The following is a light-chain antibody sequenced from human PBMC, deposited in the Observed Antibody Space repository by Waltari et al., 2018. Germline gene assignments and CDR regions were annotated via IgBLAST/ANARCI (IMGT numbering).Light chain of an antibody. CDR3: ASWDDSLSGWL. J-gene: IGLJ2*01. Sequence: SVLTQPPSASGNPGQRVYISCSCGRSNIGRHYLYWYQQIPGTAPKPLIYRSTQRPSGVPDRFSGSKSGTSASLAVSGLRSEDEADYYCASWDDSLSGWLFGGGTKLTVL. CDR2: RST. CDR1: RSNIGRHY. V-gene: IGLV1-47*01.